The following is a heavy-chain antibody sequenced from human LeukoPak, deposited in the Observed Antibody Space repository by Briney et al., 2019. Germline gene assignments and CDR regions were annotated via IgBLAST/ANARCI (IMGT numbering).Heavy chain of an antibody. Sequence: PGGSLRLPCPASGFAYSNYAMTWVRQAPGEGLEWVSAISSGGDTTYYAESVKGRFTISRDNSKTTLYLQMDSLRAEDTAVYYCARVGPTTRIIDYWGQGTLVTVSS. D-gene: IGHD1-26*01. CDR1: GFAYSNYA. CDR2: ISSGGDTT. V-gene: IGHV3-23*01. CDR3: ARVGPTTRIIDY. J-gene: IGHJ4*02.